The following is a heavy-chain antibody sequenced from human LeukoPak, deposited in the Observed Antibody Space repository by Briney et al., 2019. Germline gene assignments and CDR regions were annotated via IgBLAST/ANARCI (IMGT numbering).Heavy chain of an antibody. CDR1: GGSISSSSYY. CDR2: IYYSGST. CDR3: ARRFRYCSSTSCFRGYYYYYMDV. V-gene: IGHV4-39*01. J-gene: IGHJ6*03. Sequence: SETLSLTCTVSGGSISSSSYYWGWIRQPPGKGLEWIGSIYYSGSTYYNPSLKSRVTISVDTSKNQFSLKLSSVTAADTAVYYCARRFRYCSSTSCFRGYYYYYMDVWGKGTTVTVSS. D-gene: IGHD2-2*01.